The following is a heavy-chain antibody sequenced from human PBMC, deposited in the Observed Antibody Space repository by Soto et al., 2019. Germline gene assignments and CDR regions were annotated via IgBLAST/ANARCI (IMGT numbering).Heavy chain of an antibody. D-gene: IGHD6-13*01. CDR1: GFTFSGSA. CDR3: TRQPYSSSWYNWFDP. J-gene: IGHJ5*02. V-gene: IGHV3-73*01. CDR2: IRSKANSYAT. Sequence: GGSLRLSCAASGFTFSGSAMHWVRQASGKGLEWVGRIRSKANSYATAYAASVKGRFTISRDDSKNTAYLQMNSLKTEDTAVYYCTRQPYSSSWYNWFDPWGHGTLVTVSS.